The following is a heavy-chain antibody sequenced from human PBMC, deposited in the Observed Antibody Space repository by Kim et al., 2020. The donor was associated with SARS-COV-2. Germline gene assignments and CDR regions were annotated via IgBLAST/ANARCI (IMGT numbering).Heavy chain of an antibody. CDR1: GFTFSSYA. J-gene: IGHJ6*02. D-gene: IGHD3-22*01. CDR3: AKADYYDSSEASYYYYGMDV. V-gene: IGHV3-23*01. Sequence: GGSLRLSCAASGFTFSSYAMSWVRQAPGKGLEWVSAISGSGGSTYYADSVKGRFTISRDNSKNTLYLQMNSLRAEDTAVYYCAKADYYDSSEASYYYYGMDVWGQGTTVTVSS. CDR2: ISGSGGST.